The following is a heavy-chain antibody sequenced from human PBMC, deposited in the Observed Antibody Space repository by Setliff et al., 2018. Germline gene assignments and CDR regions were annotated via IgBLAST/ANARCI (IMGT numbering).Heavy chain of an antibody. CDR1: GGSISSYY. CDR2: IYTSGST. V-gene: IGHV4-4*07. D-gene: IGHD4-17*01. J-gene: IGHJ6*03. CDR3: ARDHGDYGYYYYYMGV. Sequence: PSETLSLTCTVPGGSISSYYWSWIRQPAGKGLEWIGRIYTSGSTNYNPSLKSRVTMSVDTSKNQFSLKLSSVTAADTAVYYCARDHGDYGYYYYYMGVWGKGTTVTVSS.